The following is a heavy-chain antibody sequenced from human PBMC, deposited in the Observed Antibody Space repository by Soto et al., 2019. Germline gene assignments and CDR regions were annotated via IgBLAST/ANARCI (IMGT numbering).Heavy chain of an antibody. CDR3: AREGGSSDSDGFLSRGAFDV. D-gene: IGHD3-22*01. V-gene: IGHV4-31*03. J-gene: IGHJ3*01. Sequence: QVQLQESGPGLVKPSQTLSLTCSVAGGSIRSIDFYWTWIRQRPGMGLARIGNIYYRGNAHYNPSLTSRITISVDTAKNQSSLKLSSVTAADTAVYCCAREGGSSDSDGFLSRGAFDVWGQGTSVTVSS. CDR2: IYYRGNA. CDR1: GGSIRSIDFY.